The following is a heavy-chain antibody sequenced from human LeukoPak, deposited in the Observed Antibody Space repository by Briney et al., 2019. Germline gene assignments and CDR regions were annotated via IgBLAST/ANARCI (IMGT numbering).Heavy chain of an antibody. CDR3: ARAPGNRGGSYRPSIRRPFDY. CDR1: GGSINSGPYY. CDR2: IHYSGST. J-gene: IGHJ4*02. V-gene: IGHV4-31*03. D-gene: IGHD3-16*02. Sequence: SETLSLTCTVSGGSINSGPYYWSWIRQHPGQGLEWIGYIHYSGSTYYNPSLKSRVTISIDTSKNQFSLKLSSVTAADTAVYYCARAPGNRGGSYRPSIRRPFDYWGQGTLVTVSS.